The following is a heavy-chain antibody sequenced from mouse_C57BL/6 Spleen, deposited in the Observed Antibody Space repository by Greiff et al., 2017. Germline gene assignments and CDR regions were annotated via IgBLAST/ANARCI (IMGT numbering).Heavy chain of an antibody. CDR1: GFTFSDYG. V-gene: IGHV5-17*01. J-gene: IGHJ4*01. CDR3: AVDGTGGYYAMDD. CDR2: ISSGSSTI. D-gene: IGHD2-1*01. Sequence: EVHLVESGGGLVKPGGSLKLSCAASGFTFSDYGMHLVRQAPVKGLEWVAYISSGSSTIYYADTVKGRFTISRDHGKNTLFLQRTSLRSEDTAMYYCAVDGTGGYYAMDDWGQGTAGTVSS.